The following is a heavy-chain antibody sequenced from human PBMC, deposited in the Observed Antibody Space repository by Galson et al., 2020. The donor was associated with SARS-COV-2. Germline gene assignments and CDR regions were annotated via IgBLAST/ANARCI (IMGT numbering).Heavy chain of an antibody. CDR3: ARQDVAVVPSGNFLYGMDV. J-gene: IGHJ6*02. CDR1: GYTVTDYV. CDR2: INTNTGNP. D-gene: IGHD6-19*01. Sequence: ASVKVSCKASGYTVTDYVINWVRQAPGEGPEWMGWINTNTGNPSYAQVFRGRFVFSWDKSDTTAYLQISDLKAEDTAVYYCARQDVAVVPSGNFLYGMDVWGQGTTVTVSS. V-gene: IGHV7-4-1*02.